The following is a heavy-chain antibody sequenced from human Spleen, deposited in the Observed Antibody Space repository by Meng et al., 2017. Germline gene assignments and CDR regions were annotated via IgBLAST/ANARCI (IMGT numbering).Heavy chain of an antibody. V-gene: IGHV3-48*03. CDR2: ISSSGSTT. CDR1: GFTFSSYE. Sequence: GESLKISCAASGFTFSSYEMNWVRQAPGKGLEWVSYISSSGSTTYYADSVKGRFTISRDNSKNSLSLQMNSLRAEDTAVYYFARGNCDIVTCYYWFYFDNWGQGTLVTVSS. D-gene: IGHD3-9*01. J-gene: IGHJ4*01. CDR3: ARGNCDIVTCYYWFYFDN.